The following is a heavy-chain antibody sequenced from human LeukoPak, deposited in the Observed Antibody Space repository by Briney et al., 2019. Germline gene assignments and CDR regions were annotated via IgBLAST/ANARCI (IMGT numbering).Heavy chain of an antibody. J-gene: IGHJ4*02. D-gene: IGHD3-10*01. CDR2: IKEDGSDK. CDR1: GFIFSTYW. V-gene: IGHV3-7*01. CDR3: AREESGDY. Sequence: GGSLTLSCAASGFIFSTYWMAWVRQAPGKGLEWVANIKEDGSDKNYVVSMKGRFTISRDNAKNSLYLQMNSLRAEDTAVYYCAREESGDYWGQGTLVTVSS.